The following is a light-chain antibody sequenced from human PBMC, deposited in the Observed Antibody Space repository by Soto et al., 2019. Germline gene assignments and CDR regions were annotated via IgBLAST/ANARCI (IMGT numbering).Light chain of an antibody. CDR3: AAWDDSLNGV. Sequence: QSVLTQPPSASGIPGQRVTISCSGSSSNIGSNTVNWYQQLPGTAPKLLIYSNNQRPSGVPDRFSGSKSGTSASLAISGLQSEDEADYYCAAWDDSLNGVFGGGTKVTVL. CDR2: SNN. J-gene: IGLJ2*01. CDR1: SSNIGSNT. V-gene: IGLV1-44*01.